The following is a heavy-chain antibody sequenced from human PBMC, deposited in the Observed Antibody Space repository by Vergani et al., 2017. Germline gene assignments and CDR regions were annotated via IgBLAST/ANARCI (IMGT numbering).Heavy chain of an antibody. CDR2: VSFRGDT. D-gene: IGHD3-10*01. Sequence: QVKLQESGPGLVKPSETLSLTCTVSGASVNSYYWSWIRQPPGKGLEWMGYVSFRGDTLYDPSVKGRMTISLNTSSNQFSLYLTSVTAVDTAVYYCARSRIYYGAGSPDYWGKGTLVTVSA. V-gene: IGHV4-59*02. J-gene: IGHJ4*01. CDR1: GASVNSYY. CDR3: ARSRIYYGAGSPDY.